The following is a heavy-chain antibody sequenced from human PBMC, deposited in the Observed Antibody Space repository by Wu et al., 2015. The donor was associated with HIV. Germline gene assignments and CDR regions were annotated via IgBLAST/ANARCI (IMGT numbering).Heavy chain of an antibody. CDR3: ARGITMVRGVIIPYYGMDV. J-gene: IGHJ6*02. CDR2: IIPIFGTA. CDR1: GGTFSSYA. Sequence: QVQLVQSGAEVKKPGSSVKVSCKASGGTFSSYAISWVRQAPGQGLEWMGGIIPIFGTANYAQKFQGRVTITTDESTSTAYMELSSLRSEDTAVYYCARGITMVRGVIIPYYGMDVWGQGDHGHRLL. D-gene: IGHD3-10*01. V-gene: IGHV1-69*05.